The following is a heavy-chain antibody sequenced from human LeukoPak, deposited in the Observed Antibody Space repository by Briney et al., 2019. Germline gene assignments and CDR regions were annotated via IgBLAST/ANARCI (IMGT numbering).Heavy chain of an antibody. CDR2: IYYSGST. CDR3: ARRVGDKDYFDY. Sequence: SETLSLTCTVSGGSISSYYWSWIRQPPGKGLEWIAYIYYSGSTNYNPSLKSRVTISVDTSKNQFSLKLSSVTAADTAVYYCARRVGDKDYFDYWGQGTLVTVSS. CDR1: GGSISSYY. D-gene: IGHD1-26*01. J-gene: IGHJ4*02. V-gene: IGHV4-59*01.